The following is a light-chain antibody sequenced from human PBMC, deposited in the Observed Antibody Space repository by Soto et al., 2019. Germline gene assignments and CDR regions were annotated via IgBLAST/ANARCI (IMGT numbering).Light chain of an antibody. CDR3: CSYAGTNTYVV. CDR2: DVT. V-gene: IGLV2-11*01. Sequence: QSALTQPRSVSGSPGQSVTISYNGTSSDVGTFNYVSWYQQHPGKAPKLIIYDVTQRPSGVPDRFSGAKSGNTASLTISGLQSEDEADYFCCSYAGTNTYVVIGGGTKVTVL. CDR1: SSDVGTFNY. J-gene: IGLJ2*01.